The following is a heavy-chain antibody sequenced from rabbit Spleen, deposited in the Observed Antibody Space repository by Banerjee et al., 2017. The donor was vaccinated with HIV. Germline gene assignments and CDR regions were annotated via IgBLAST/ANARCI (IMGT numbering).Heavy chain of an antibody. CDR3: ARDDGSYDYIDGYFNL. CDR1: EIDFTNYY. V-gene: IGHV1S45*01. CDR2: IYTGNGKN. J-gene: IGHJ4*01. D-gene: IGHD6-1*01. Sequence: QEQLTETGGGLVQPGGSLTLSCKASEIDFTNYYITWVRQAPGKGLEWIGFIYTGNGKNYYASWAKGRFTISKTSSTTVTLQLTSLTAADTATYFCARDDGSYDYIDGYFNLWGPGTLVTVS.